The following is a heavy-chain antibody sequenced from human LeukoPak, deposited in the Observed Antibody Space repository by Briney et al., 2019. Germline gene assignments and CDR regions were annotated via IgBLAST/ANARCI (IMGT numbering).Heavy chain of an antibody. CDR1: GFTFSSYS. CDR2: ISSSSSYI. CDR3: ARVIGYCSSTSCPIDY. J-gene: IGHJ4*02. V-gene: IGHV3-21*01. Sequence: GGSLRLSCAASGFTFSSYSMNWVRQAPGKGLEWVSSISSSSSYIYYADSVKGRFTISRDNAKNSLYLQMNSLRAEDTAVYYCARVIGYCSSTSCPIDYWGQGTLVTVSS. D-gene: IGHD2-2*01.